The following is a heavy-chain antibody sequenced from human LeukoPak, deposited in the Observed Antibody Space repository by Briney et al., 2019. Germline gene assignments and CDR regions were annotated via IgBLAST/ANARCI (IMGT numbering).Heavy chain of an antibody. CDR3: TRDPGPLYYYYYYMDV. Sequence: WGSLRLSCTVSGFTVSSNSMSWVSQAPGKGLEWVSFIYSDNTHYSDSVKGRFTISRDNSKNTLYLQMNSLKTEDTAVYYCTRDPGPLYYYYYYMDVWGKGTTVTISS. J-gene: IGHJ6*03. CDR2: IYSDNT. CDR1: GFTVSSNS. V-gene: IGHV3-53*01. D-gene: IGHD3-10*01.